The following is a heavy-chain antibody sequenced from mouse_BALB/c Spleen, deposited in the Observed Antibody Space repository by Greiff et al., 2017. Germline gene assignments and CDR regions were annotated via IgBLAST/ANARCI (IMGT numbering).Heavy chain of an antibody. Sequence: EVQLQQSGAELVRPGALVKLSCKASGFNIKDYYMHWVKQRPEQGLEWIGWIDPENGNTIYDPKFQGKASITADTSSNTAYLQLSSLTSEDTAVYYCARGRSTMITTRAWFAYWGQGTLVTVSA. CDR2: IDPENGNT. CDR1: GFNIKDYY. CDR3: ARGRSTMITTRAWFAY. D-gene: IGHD2-4*01. V-gene: IGHV14-1*02. J-gene: IGHJ3*01.